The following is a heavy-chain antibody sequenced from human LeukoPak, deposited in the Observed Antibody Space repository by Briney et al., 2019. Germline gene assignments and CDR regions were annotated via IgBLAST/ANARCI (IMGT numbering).Heavy chain of an antibody. CDR2: ISAYNGNT. CDR3: ARVGVTWIQLWLPNYYYYGMDV. V-gene: IGHV1-18*01. CDR1: GYTFTSYG. Sequence: GASVKVSCKASGYTFTSYGISWVRQAPGQGLEWMGWISAYNGNTNYAQKLQGRVTMTTDTSTSTAYMELRSLRSDDTAVYYCARVGVTWIQLWLPNYYYYGMDVWGQGTTVTVSS. J-gene: IGHJ6*02. D-gene: IGHD5-18*01.